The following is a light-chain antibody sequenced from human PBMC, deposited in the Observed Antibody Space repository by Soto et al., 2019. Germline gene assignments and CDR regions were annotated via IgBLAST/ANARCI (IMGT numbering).Light chain of an antibody. CDR2: AAS. J-gene: IGKJ5*01. CDR1: QSINNH. Sequence: DIQMTQSPSSLSGSLGDTVTITCRASQSINNHLNWYQQKPGKVPKLLIYAASTLEDGVPSRFTGSGSGTDFTLTIGSLQPEDFATYFCQQSFSTAITFGQGARLEIK. CDR3: QQSFSTAIT. V-gene: IGKV1-39*01.